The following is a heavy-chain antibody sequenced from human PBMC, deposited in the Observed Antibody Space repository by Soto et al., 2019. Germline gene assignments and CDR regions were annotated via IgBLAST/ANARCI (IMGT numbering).Heavy chain of an antibody. J-gene: IGHJ6*02. V-gene: IGHV4-59*01. CDR1: GGSLRSYY. CDR2: IYYSGST. CDR3: ACGEWGVRSTGYYGMDV. D-gene: IGHD3-10*01. Sequence: PETRSLTCTGSGGSLRSYYWSWIRQPPGKGLEWIGYIYYSGSTNYNHSLKSRVTISVDTPKNQFSLKLNPVTAADTAVYYCACGEWGVRSTGYYGMDVWGQGTTVTVSS.